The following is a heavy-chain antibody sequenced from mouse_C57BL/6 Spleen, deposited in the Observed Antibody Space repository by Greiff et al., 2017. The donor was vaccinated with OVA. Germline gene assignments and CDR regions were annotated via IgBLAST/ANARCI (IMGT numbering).Heavy chain of an antibody. D-gene: IGHD2-4*01. J-gene: IGHJ3*01. CDR1: GYAFSSSW. CDR3: ARDGDDDGSWFAY. CDR2: IYPGDGDT. V-gene: IGHV1-82*01. Sequence: QVQLKQSGPELVKPGASVKISCKASGYAFSSSWMNWVKQRPGKGLEWIGRIYPGDGDTNYTGKFKGTATLTADKSSSTAYMQLSSLTSEDSAVYFCARDGDDDGSWFAYWGQGTLVTVSA.